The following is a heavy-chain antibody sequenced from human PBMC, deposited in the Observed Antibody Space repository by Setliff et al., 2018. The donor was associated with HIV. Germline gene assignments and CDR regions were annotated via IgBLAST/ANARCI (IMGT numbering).Heavy chain of an antibody. D-gene: IGHD3-22*01. V-gene: IGHV3-30*03. CDR2: ISSDGISK. Sequence: GGSLRLSCAASGFTFSNAWMNWVRQAPGKGLEWVSAISSDGISKYYAESVKGRFTISRDNSKNTVYLQMDSLPAEDTAVYYCAREGGSSGYCGYFDYWGQGTLVTVSS. CDR3: AREGGSSGYCGYFDY. CDR1: GFTFSNAW. J-gene: IGHJ4*02.